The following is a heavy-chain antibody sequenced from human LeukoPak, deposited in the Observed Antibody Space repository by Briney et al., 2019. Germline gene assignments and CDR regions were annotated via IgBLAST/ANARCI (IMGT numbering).Heavy chain of an antibody. Sequence: AGGSLRLSCAASGFTFSESWMSWVRQVPGQWLEWVAHINHEGGGIQYVDSVKGRFTISRDNAKGSVYLQMNSLRAEHTAIYHCATYINWVAGDVWGQGTTVIVSS. CDR2: INHEGGGI. CDR3: ATYINWVAGDV. V-gene: IGHV3-7*01. D-gene: IGHD1-1*01. J-gene: IGHJ6*02. CDR1: GFTFSESW.